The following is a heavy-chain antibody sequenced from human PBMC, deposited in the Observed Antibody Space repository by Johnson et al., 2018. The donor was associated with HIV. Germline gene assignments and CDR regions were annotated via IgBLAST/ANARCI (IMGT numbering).Heavy chain of an antibody. J-gene: IGHJ3*02. V-gene: IGHV3-7*01. CDR2: IKQDGSEK. CDR3: ARALGRDGYRNDAFDI. Sequence: EQLVESGGGVVQPGRSLRLSCAASGFTFSSYWMSWVRQAPGKGLEWVANIKQDGSEKYYVDSVKGRFTISRDNAKNSLYLQMNSLRAEDTAVYYCARALGRDGYRNDAFDIWGQGTMVTVSS. CDR1: GFTFSSYW. D-gene: IGHD5-24*01.